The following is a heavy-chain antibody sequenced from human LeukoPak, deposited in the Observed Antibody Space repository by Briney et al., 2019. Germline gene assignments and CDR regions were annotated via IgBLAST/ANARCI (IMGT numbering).Heavy chain of an antibody. Sequence: PGGSLRLSCAASGFTFSSYAMSWVRQAPGKGLEWASYISSSSSTIYYADSVKGRFTISRDNAKNSLYLQMNSLRDEDTAVYYCARASFQRWLQLGGDWGQGALVTVSS. CDR3: ARASFQRWLQLGGD. CDR1: GFTFSSYA. D-gene: IGHD5-24*01. J-gene: IGHJ4*02. CDR2: ISSSSSTI. V-gene: IGHV3-48*02.